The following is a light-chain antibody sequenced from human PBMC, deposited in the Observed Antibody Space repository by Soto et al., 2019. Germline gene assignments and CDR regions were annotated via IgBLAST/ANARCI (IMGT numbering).Light chain of an antibody. V-gene: IGKV1-9*01. CDR2: AAS. Sequence: DIQLTQSPSFLSASVGDRVTITCRASQGISSYLAWYQQKPGKAPKLLIYAASTLQSGVPSRFNGSGSGTEVTLTNSSVQPEDFATYYCQQLNAFGPGTKVDIK. J-gene: IGKJ3*01. CDR3: QQLNA. CDR1: QGISSY.